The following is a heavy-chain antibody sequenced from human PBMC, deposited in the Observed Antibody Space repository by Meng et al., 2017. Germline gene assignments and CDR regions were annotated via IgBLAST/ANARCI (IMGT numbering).Heavy chain of an antibody. CDR3: ARARLLWFGGAVWFDP. CDR1: GGSISSSNW. Sequence: GELEESGPGLVKPWGTLSFTWAVAGGSISSSNWGSWVRQPPGKGLEWIGEIYHSGSTNYNPSLKSRVTISVDKSKNQFSLKLSSVTAADTAVYYCARARLLWFGGAVWFDPWGQGTLVTVSS. CDR2: IYHSGST. V-gene: IGHV4-4*02. D-gene: IGHD3-10*01. J-gene: IGHJ5*02.